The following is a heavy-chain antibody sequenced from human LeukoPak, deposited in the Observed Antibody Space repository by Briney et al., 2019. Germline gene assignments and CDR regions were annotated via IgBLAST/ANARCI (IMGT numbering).Heavy chain of an antibody. J-gene: IGHJ3*02. D-gene: IGHD6-13*01. Sequence: SETLSLTCAVYGGSFSGYYWSWIRQPPGKGLEWIGEINHSGSTNYNPSLKSRVTISVDTPKNQFSLKLSSVTAADTAVYYCARQQLVRFAFDIWGQGTMVTVSS. CDR3: ARQQLVRFAFDI. CDR1: GGSFSGYY. V-gene: IGHV4-34*01. CDR2: INHSGST.